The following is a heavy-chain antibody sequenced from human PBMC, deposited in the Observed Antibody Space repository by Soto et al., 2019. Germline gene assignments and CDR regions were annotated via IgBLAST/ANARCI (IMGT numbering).Heavy chain of an antibody. CDR3: AGVGDCSSTSCPDPYFDY. CDR1: GGSISSSSYY. V-gene: IGHV4-61*05. Sequence: SETLSLTCTVSGGSISSSSYYWGWIRQPPGKGLEWIGYIYYSGSTNYNPSLKSRVTISVDTSKNQFSLKLSSVTAADTAVYYCAGVGDCSSTSCPDPYFDYWGQGTLVTVSS. CDR2: IYYSGST. J-gene: IGHJ4*02. D-gene: IGHD2-2*01.